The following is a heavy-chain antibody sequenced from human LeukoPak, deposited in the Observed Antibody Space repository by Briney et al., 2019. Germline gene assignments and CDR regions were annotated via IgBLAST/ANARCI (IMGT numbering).Heavy chain of an antibody. J-gene: IGHJ4*02. Sequence: PRGSLRLSCAASGFTFNTYWMAWVRQAPGKGLEWVANINQDGSKKYYVDSVKGRFTISRDNAKNSLYLQMNSLRDEDTAVYYCAREGGYSSGWYGNYWGQGTLVTVSS. V-gene: IGHV3-7*03. CDR1: GFTFNTYW. CDR3: AREGGYSSGWYGNY. CDR2: INQDGSKK. D-gene: IGHD6-19*01.